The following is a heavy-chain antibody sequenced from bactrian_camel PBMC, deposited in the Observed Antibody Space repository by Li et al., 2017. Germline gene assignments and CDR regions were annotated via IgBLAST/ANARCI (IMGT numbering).Heavy chain of an antibody. CDR2: ITTGGSST. V-gene: IGHV3S53*01. D-gene: IGHD6*01. J-gene: IGHJ4*01. CDR3: AAGMQALVPAKYRLRSDKYDY. Sequence: HVQLVESGGGSAQVGGSLRLSCSASADALMYMAWFRQAPGQKREAVAAITTGGSSTMYVDSVKGRFTISRESGKNTVHLQMNSLIPEDTAMYYCAAGMQALVPAKYRLRSDKYDYWGQGTQVTVS. CDR1: ADALMY.